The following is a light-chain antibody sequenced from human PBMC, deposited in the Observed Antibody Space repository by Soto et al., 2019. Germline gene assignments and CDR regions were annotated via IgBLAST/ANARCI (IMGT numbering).Light chain of an antibody. CDR3: QQYGSTPYT. Sequence: EIVLTQSPGTLSLSPGERATLSCKASQSVRSNYLAWYQQKPGQAPRRLIYGASSRATAIPDRFSGSGSGTDFTLTISSLEPEDFAVYYCQQYGSTPYTFGQGTKLEIK. V-gene: IGKV3-20*01. CDR1: QSVRSNY. J-gene: IGKJ2*01. CDR2: GAS.